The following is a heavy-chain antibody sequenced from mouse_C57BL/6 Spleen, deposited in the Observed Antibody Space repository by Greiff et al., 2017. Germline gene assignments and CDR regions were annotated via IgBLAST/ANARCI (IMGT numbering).Heavy chain of an antibody. CDR1: GFSFNTYA. Sequence: EVMLVESGGGLVQPKGSLKLSCAASGFSFNTYAMNWVRQAPGKGLEWVARIRSKSNNYATYYADSVKDRFTISRDDSESMLYLQMNNLKTEDTAMYYCVRGGYYDYDGRFDYWGQGTTLTVSS. J-gene: IGHJ2*01. D-gene: IGHD2-4*01. CDR2: IRSKSNNYAT. CDR3: VRGGYYDYDGRFDY. V-gene: IGHV10-1*01.